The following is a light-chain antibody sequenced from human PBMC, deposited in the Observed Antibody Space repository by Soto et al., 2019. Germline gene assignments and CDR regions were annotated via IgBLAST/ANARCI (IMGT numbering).Light chain of an antibody. CDR1: SSNIGAGYD. Sequence: QSVLTQPPSVSGAPGPRVTISCTGSSSNIGAGYDVHWYQQLPGTAPKLLIYGNSNRPSGVPDRFSGSKSGTSASLAITGLRAEDEADYYCQSYDSSLSGSVFGGGTKLTGL. CDR2: GNS. CDR3: QSYDSSLSGSV. V-gene: IGLV1-40*01. J-gene: IGLJ3*02.